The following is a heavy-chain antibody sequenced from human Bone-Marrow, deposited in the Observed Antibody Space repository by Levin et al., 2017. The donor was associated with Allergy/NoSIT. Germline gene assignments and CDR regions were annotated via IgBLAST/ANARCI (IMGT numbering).Heavy chain of an antibody. D-gene: IGHD3-3*01. CDR1: GYTFTSYG. CDR3: ARDLPGLVRTYYDFWSGYLSPDAFDI. J-gene: IGHJ3*02. CDR2: ISAYNGNT. V-gene: IGHV1-18*01. Sequence: GESLKISCKASGYTFTSYGISWVRQAPGQGLEWMGWISAYNGNTNYAQKLQGRVTMTTDTSTSTAYMELRSLRSDDTAVYYCARDLPGLVRTYYDFWSGYLSPDAFDIWGQGTMVTVSS.